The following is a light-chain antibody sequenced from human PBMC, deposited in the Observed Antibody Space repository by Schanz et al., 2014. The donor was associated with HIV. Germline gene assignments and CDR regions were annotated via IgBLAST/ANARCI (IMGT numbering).Light chain of an antibody. CDR2: GAS. CDR3: QQYGSSYT. V-gene: IGKV3-15*01. CDR1: QSVSSN. Sequence: EIVMTQSPATLSVSPGERATLSCRASQSVSSNLAWYQQKPGQAPRLLIYGASTRATGIPARFSGSGSGTEFTLTISSLQSEDFAVYYCQQYGSSYTFGQGTELEI. J-gene: IGKJ2*01.